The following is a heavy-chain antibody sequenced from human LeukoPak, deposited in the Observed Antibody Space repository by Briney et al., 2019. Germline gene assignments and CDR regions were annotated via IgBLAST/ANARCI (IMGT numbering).Heavy chain of an antibody. Sequence: ASVKVSCKASGYTFTGYYMHWVRQAPGQGLEWMGWINPNSGGTNYAQKFQGRVTMTRDTSISTAYMELRSLRSDDTAVYYCARDRGLRYFDWFNYYGMDVWGQGTTVTVSS. V-gene: IGHV1-2*02. D-gene: IGHD3-9*01. CDR3: ARDRGLRYFDWFNYYGMDV. CDR2: INPNSGGT. J-gene: IGHJ6*02. CDR1: GYTFTGYY.